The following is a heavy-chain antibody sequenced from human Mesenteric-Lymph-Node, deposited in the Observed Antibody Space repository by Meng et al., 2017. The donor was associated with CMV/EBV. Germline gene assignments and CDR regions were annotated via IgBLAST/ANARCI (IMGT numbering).Heavy chain of an antibody. CDR2: INPSGGST. CDR1: GYSFTGHY. J-gene: IGHJ4*02. Sequence: ASVKVSCKASGYSFTGHYMQWVRQAPGQGLEWMGIINPSGGSTSYAQKFQGRVTMTRDTSISTAYMELSRLRADDTAVYYCARVRETPMVTGELDYWGQGTLVTVSS. V-gene: IGHV1-46*01. D-gene: IGHD5-18*01. CDR3: ARVRETPMVTGELDY.